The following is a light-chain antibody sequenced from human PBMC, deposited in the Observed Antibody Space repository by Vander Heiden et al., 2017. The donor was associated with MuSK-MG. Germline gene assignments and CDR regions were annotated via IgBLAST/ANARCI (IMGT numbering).Light chain of an antibody. J-gene: IGLJ2*01. CDR2: GKN. V-gene: IGLV3-19*01. CDR3: NARDTSNNPVI. Sequence: SSELTQDPAVSVALGQAVTITSQVDILRSYYATWYQQKPGKAPVLVIYGKNNRPSGIPDRCSGSTSGNTASLTITGTQAEEEADYYCNARDTSNNPVIFGGGTKLTVL. CDR1: ILRSYY.